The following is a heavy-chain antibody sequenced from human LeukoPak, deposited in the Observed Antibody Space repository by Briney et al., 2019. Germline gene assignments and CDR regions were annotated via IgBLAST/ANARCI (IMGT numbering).Heavy chain of an antibody. CDR3: ARDIGPGGYDSSGYSNY. V-gene: IGHV3-33*01. CDR2: IWYDGSNK. Sequence: PGRSPRLSCAASGFTFSSYGMHWVRQAPGKGLEWVAVIWYDGSNKYYADSVKGRFTISRDNSKNTLYLQMNSLRAEDTAVYYCARDIGPGGYDSSGYSNYWGQGTLVTVSS. CDR1: GFTFSSYG. J-gene: IGHJ4*02. D-gene: IGHD3-22*01.